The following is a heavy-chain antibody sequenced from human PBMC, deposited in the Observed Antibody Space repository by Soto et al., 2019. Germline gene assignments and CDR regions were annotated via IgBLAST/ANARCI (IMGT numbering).Heavy chain of an antibody. J-gene: IGHJ4*02. V-gene: IGHV3-11*05. CDR2: ISSSSSYT. D-gene: IGHD1-1*01. CDR3: ARVGNWNDGPLAY. Sequence: QVQLVESGGGLVKPGGSLRLSCAASGFTFSDYYMSWIRQAPGKGLEWVSYISSSSSYTNYADSVKGQFTISRDNAKNSLYLQMNSLRAEYTAVYYCARVGNWNDGPLAYWGQGTLVTVSS. CDR1: GFTFSDYY.